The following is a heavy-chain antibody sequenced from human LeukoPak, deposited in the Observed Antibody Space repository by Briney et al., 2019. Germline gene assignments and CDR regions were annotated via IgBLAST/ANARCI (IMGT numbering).Heavy chain of an antibody. CDR2: IYSGGST. CDR1: GFTVSSTY. V-gene: IGHV3-66*01. CDR3: ARGKTQGGGDDY. Sequence: PGGSLRLSCVGSGFTVSSTYMSWVRQAPGKRLEWVSVIYSGGSTNYADSVKGRFTISRDNSKNTLYLQTNSLRAEDTAVYYCARGKTQGGGDDYWGQGTLVTVSS. J-gene: IGHJ4*02.